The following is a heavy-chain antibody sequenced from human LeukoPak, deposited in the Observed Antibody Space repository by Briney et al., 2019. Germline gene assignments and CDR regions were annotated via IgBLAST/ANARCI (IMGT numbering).Heavy chain of an antibody. J-gene: IGHJ4*02. Sequence: SENLSLTCSVSNASIISSSYYWGWIRQPPGKGLEWIGSIYYRGRTYYNPSLKIRVTISADTSKNQFSLNLNSVTASDTAVYYCARQKILDDNYDSSGYYVDQWGQGSLVTVSS. V-gene: IGHV4-39*01. CDR1: NASIISSSYY. D-gene: IGHD3-22*01. CDR3: ARQKILDDNYDSSGYYVDQ. CDR2: IYYRGRT.